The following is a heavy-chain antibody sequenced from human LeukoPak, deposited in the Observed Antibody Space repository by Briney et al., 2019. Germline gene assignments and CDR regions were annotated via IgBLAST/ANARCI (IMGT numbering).Heavy chain of an antibody. CDR3: ARDFGIAVASPSGMDV. D-gene: IGHD6-19*01. CDR1: GGSISSSSYY. Sequence: PSETLSLTCTVSGGSISSSSYYWGWIRQPPGKGLEWIGSIYYSGSTYYNPSLKSRVTISVDTSKNQFSLKLSSVTAADTAVYYCARDFGIAVASPSGMDVWGQGTTVTVSS. J-gene: IGHJ6*02. V-gene: IGHV4-39*07. CDR2: IYYSGST.